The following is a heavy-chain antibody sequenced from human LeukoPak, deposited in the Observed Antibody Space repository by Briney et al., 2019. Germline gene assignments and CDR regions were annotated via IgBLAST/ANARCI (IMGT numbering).Heavy chain of an antibody. D-gene: IGHD6-13*01. CDR3: ARGAKRYSSSWYGYYFDY. V-gene: IGHV3-53*01. J-gene: IGHJ4*02. CDR1: GFTVSSNY. Sequence: EPGGSLRLSCAASGFTVSSNYMSWVRQAPGKGLEWVSVIYSGGSTYYADSVKGRFTISRDNSKNTLYLQMNSLRAEDTAVYYCARGAKRYSSSWYGYYFDYWGQGTLVTVSS. CDR2: IYSGGST.